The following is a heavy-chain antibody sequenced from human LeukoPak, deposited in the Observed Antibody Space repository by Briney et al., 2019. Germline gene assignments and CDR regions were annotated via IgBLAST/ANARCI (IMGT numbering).Heavy chain of an antibody. CDR2: ISSSGSTI. Sequence: GGSLRLSCAASGFTFSSYEMNWVRQAPGKGLEWVSYISSSGSTIYYADSVKGRFTISRDNSKNTLYLQMNSLRAEDTAVYYCAKDSGDSSGWYNGFDIWGQGTMVTVSS. J-gene: IGHJ3*02. CDR3: AKDSGDSSGWYNGFDI. V-gene: IGHV3-48*03. D-gene: IGHD6-19*01. CDR1: GFTFSSYE.